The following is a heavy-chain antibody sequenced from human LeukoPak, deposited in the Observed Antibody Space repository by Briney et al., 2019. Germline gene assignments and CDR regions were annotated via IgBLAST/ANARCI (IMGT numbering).Heavy chain of an antibody. J-gene: IGHJ3*02. Sequence: GGSLRLSCAASGFTFSSYWMSWVRQAPGEGLEWVAVISRDGTQQYYADSVKGRLTISRDNSQSTLYLHMNSLSTEDTALYYCARAVPAPGTPENAFDIWAKGHWSPSLQ. D-gene: IGHD6-13*01. CDR2: ISRDGTQQ. CDR3: ARAVPAPGTPENAFDI. V-gene: IGHV3-30*03. CDR1: GFTFSSYW.